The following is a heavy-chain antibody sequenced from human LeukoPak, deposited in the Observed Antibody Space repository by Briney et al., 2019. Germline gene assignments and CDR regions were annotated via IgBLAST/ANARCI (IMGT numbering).Heavy chain of an antibody. CDR3: AREPTSGREPTSGRPLDY. CDR2: IYSSGSN. V-gene: IGHV4-4*07. J-gene: IGHJ4*02. Sequence: SETLSLTCTVSGGSISGYFWSWIRQPAGKGLEWIGRIYSSGSNNYNPSLKSRVTMSLDTSKNHLSLNLSSVTTADTAVYYCAREPTSGREPTSGRPLDYWGQGTLVTVSS. CDR1: GGSISGYF. D-gene: IGHD5-12*01.